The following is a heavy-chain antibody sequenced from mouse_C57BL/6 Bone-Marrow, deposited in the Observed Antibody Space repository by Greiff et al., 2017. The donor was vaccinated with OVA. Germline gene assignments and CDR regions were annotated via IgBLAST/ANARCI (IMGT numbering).Heavy chain of an antibody. D-gene: IGHD1-3*01. J-gene: IGHJ1*03. CDR1: GYTFTSYW. CDR2: IHPNSGST. V-gene: IGHV1-64*01. Sequence: QVQLKQPGAELVKPGASVKLSCKASGYTFTSYWMHWVKQRPGQGLEWIGMIHPNSGSTNYNEKFKSKATLTVDKSSSTAYMQLSSLTSEDSAVYYCARPYKDEYFDVWGTGTTVTVSS. CDR3: ARPYKDEYFDV.